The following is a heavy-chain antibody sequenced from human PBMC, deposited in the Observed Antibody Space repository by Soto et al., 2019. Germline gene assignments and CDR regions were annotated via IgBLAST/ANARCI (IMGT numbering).Heavy chain of an antibody. J-gene: IGHJ6*02. CDR3: TTRPDYDFWSGYYTGGVGYYYYGMDV. Sequence: GGSLRLSCAASGFTFSNAWMSWVRQAPGKGLEWVGRIKSKTDGGTTDYAAPVKGRFTISRDDSKNTLYLQMNSLKTEDTAVYYCTTRPDYDFWSGYYTGGVGYYYYGMDVWGQGTTVTVSS. CDR2: IKSKTDGGTT. V-gene: IGHV3-15*01. D-gene: IGHD3-3*01. CDR1: GFTFSNAW.